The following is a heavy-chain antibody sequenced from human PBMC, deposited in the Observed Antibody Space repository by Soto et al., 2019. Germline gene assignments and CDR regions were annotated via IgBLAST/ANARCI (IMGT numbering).Heavy chain of an antibody. Sequence: EVQLLESGGGLVQPGGSLRISCTASGFTFDNYAMAWVRQAPGKGLEWVAGISGSGDRTNYVDSVKGRFTISRDNSKNRLYRQMKSLRAEDTALYYCAKDYGVRGIMTNLFDSWGRGTLVAVSS. J-gene: IGHJ5*01. CDR1: GFTFDNYA. CDR3: AKDYGVRGIMTNLFDS. D-gene: IGHD3-10*01. V-gene: IGHV3-23*01. CDR2: ISGSGDRT.